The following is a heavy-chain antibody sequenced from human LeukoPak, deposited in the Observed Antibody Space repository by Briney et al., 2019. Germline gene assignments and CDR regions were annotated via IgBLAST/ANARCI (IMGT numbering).Heavy chain of an antibody. CDR2: IYYSGST. Sequence: SETLSLTCTVSGGSISSGDYYWSWIRQPPGKGLEWIGYIYYSGSTYYNPSLKSRVTISVDTSKNQFSLKLSSVTAADTAVYYCARDSQNPSYYDFWSGYRNPFDYWGQGTLVTVSS. CDR1: GGSISSGDYY. CDR3: ARDSQNPSYYDFWSGYRNPFDY. J-gene: IGHJ4*02. V-gene: IGHV4-30-4*01. D-gene: IGHD3-3*01.